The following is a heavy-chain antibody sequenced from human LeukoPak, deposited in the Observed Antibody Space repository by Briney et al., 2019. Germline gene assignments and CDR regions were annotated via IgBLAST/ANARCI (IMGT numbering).Heavy chain of an antibody. V-gene: IGHV3-30*02. D-gene: IGHD1-26*01. CDR2: IRYDGGNK. J-gene: IGHJ4*02. CDR3: AKAPSYSGSYSSY. CDR1: GFTFSSYG. Sequence: GSLRLSCAASGFTFSSYGMHWVRQAPGKGLEWVAFIRYDGGNKYYADSVKGRFTISRDNSKNTLYLQMNSLRAEDTAVYYCAKAPSYSGSYSSYWGQGTLVTVSS.